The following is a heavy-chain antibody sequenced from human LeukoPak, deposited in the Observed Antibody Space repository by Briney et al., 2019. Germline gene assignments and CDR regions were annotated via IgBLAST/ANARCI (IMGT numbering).Heavy chain of an antibody. CDR2: IYHSGST. D-gene: IGHD1-14*01. Sequence: SGTLSLTCAVSGGSISSSNWWSWVRQPPGKGLEWIGEIYHSGSTNYNPSLKSRVTISVDKSKNQFSLKLSSVTAADTAVYYCARLKRTVDYNTPSTANWFDPWGQGTLVTVSS. V-gene: IGHV4-4*02. J-gene: IGHJ5*02. CDR3: ARLKRTVDYNTPSTANWFDP. CDR1: GGSISSSNW.